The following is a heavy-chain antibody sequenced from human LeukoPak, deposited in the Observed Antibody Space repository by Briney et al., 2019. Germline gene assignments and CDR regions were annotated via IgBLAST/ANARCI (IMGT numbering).Heavy chain of an antibody. Sequence: PGGSLRLSCAASGFTFRNYGMQWVRQTPGKGLEWVTLISYDGSDKYYAGSVKGRFSISRDNSKNTLYLQMNSLRAEDTAVYYCARVSRRGAEAFDIWGQGTMVTVSS. V-gene: IGHV3-30*03. CDR3: ARVSRRGAEAFDI. CDR2: ISYDGSDK. CDR1: GFTFRNYG. J-gene: IGHJ3*02.